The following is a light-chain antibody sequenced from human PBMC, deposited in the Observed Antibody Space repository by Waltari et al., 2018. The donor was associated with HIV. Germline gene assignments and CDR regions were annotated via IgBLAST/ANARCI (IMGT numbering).Light chain of an antibody. Sequence: DIQMTQSPSTLSASVGDRVTITCRASQSFSSWLAWYQQKPGKAPKLLIYKASSLESGVPSRFSGSGPGTEFTLTISSLQPDDFATYYCQQYNSYPYTFGQGTKLEIK. J-gene: IGKJ2*01. CDR3: QQYNSYPYT. CDR1: QSFSSW. CDR2: KAS. V-gene: IGKV1-5*03.